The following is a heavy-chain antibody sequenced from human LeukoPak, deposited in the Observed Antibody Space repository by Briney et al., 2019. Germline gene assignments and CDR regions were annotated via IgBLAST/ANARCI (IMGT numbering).Heavy chain of an antibody. V-gene: IGHV3-23*01. Sequence: GGSLRLSCAASGFTFSNYAMSWGRQAPGKGLEWVSTISGSGGTTYYADSVEGRFTISRDNSKNTLHVQMSSLRAEDTAIYYCAKDREQWTPRTCFGSWGQRDPWSPS. CDR2: ISGSGGTT. J-gene: IGHJ4*02. D-gene: IGHD6-19*01. CDR3: AKDREQWTPRTCFGS. CDR1: GFTFSNYA.